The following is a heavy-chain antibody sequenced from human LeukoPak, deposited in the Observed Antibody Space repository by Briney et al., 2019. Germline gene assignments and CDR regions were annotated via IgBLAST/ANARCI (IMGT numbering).Heavy chain of an antibody. V-gene: IGHV3-30*18. D-gene: IGHD6-19*01. J-gene: IGHJ4*02. Sequence: PGGSLRLSCAASGFTFSSYGMHWVRQAPGKGLEWVAVISYDGSNKYYADSVKGRFTISRDNSKNTLYLQMNSLRAEDTAVYYCAKTTGYSSGSIDYWGQGTLVTVSS. CDR1: GFTFSSYG. CDR2: ISYDGSNK. CDR3: AKTTGYSSGSIDY.